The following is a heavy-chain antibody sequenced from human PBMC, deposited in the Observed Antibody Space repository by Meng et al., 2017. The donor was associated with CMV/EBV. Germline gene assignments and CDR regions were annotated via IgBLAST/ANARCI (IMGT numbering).Heavy chain of an antibody. Sequence: ASVKASCKASGYTFTGYYMQWVRQAPGQGLEWMGWINPNSGGTNYAQKFQGRVTMTRDTSISTAYMELSRLRSDDTAVYYCAREERGSRGEDGMDVWGQGTTVTVSS. J-gene: IGHJ6*02. CDR1: GYTFTGYY. D-gene: IGHD1-26*01. CDR3: AREERGSRGEDGMDV. V-gene: IGHV1-2*02. CDR2: INPNSGGT.